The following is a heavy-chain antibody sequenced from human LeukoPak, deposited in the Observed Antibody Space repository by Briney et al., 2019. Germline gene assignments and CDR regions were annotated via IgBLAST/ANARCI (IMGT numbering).Heavy chain of an antibody. J-gene: IGHJ6*03. Sequence: GGSLRLSCAASGFTFSNYWVSWVRQAPGKGLEWVANIKQDGSEKYYVDSAKGRFTISRDNAKNSLYLQMNSLRAEDTAVYYCARDRVVVVAATRNYYYYYMDVWGKGTTVTVSS. CDR2: IKQDGSEK. CDR3: ARDRVVVVAATRNYYYYYMDV. D-gene: IGHD2-15*01. CDR1: GFTFSNYW. V-gene: IGHV3-7*01.